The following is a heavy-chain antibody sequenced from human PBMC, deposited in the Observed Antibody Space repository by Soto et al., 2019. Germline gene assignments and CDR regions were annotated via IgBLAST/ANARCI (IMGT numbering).Heavy chain of an antibody. V-gene: IGHV3-9*01. CDR3: AKVETNSASDWEAVAGPFDY. CDR1: GFTFDDYA. Sequence: PGGSLRLSCAASGFTFDDYAMHWVRQAPGKGLEWVSGISWNSGNIGYADFVKGRFSISRDNAKNSLYLQMISLRVEDTALYYCAKVETNSASDWEAVAGPFDYWGQGTQVTVSS. D-gene: IGHD6-19*01. J-gene: IGHJ4*02. CDR2: ISWNSGNI.